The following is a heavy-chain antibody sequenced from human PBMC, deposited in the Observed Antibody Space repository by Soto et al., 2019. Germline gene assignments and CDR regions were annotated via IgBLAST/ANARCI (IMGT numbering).Heavy chain of an antibody. J-gene: IGHJ6*02. CDR3: ARIAASGRGWDV. V-gene: IGHV3-7*01. CDR1: GFTFSSYW. CDR2: IKQDGSEE. Sequence: EVQLVESGGGLVQPGGSLRLSCVDSGFTFSSYWMSWVRQAPVKGLEWVGNIKQDGSEENYADSVKGRFTISRDNAKNSMYLQMNRLRVGDTAVYYCARIAASGRGWDVWGQGTTVVVSS. D-gene: IGHD6-13*01.